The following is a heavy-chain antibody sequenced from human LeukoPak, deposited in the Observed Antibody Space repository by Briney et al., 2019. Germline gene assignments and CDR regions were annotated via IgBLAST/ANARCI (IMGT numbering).Heavy chain of an antibody. CDR3: ARDPYDLGWFDP. CDR1: GGSISSYY. CDR2: IYYSGST. D-gene: IGHD3-3*01. Sequence: SETLSLTCTVSGGSISSYYWSWIRQPPGKGLEWIGYIYYSGSTNYNPSLKSRVTISVDTSKNQFSLKLSSVTAADTAVYYCARDPYDLGWFDPWGQGTLATVSS. J-gene: IGHJ5*02. V-gene: IGHV4-59*01.